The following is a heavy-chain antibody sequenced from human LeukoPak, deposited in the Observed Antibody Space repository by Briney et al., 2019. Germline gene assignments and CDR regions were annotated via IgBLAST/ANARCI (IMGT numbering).Heavy chain of an antibody. CDR1: GFTFSSYA. V-gene: IGHV3-23*05. CDR2: ITSSGSST. CDR3: AKVGIDGSGPFDH. D-gene: IGHD3-10*01. Sequence: GGSLRLSCAASGFTFSSYAMSWVRQAPGKGLEWVSAITSSGSSTYYADSVKGRFTISRDNSKNTLYLQMNSLRAEDTAVYYCAKVGIDGSGPFDHWGQGTLVTVSS. J-gene: IGHJ4*02.